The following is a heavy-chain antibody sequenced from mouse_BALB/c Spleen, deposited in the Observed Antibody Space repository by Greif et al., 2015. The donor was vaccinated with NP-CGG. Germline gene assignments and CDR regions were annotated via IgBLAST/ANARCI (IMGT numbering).Heavy chain of an antibody. CDR1: GFTFSSYA. V-gene: IGHV5-6-5*01. CDR2: ISSGGST. J-gene: IGHJ4*01. CDR3: ARDCRYDLSLYAMDY. Sequence: EVKLVESGGGLVKPGGSLKLSCAASGFTFSSYAMSWVRQTPEKRLEWVASISSGGSTYYPDSVKGRFTISRDNARNILYLQMSSLRSEDTAMYCCARDCRYDLSLYAMDYWGQGTSVTVSS. D-gene: IGHD2-14*01.